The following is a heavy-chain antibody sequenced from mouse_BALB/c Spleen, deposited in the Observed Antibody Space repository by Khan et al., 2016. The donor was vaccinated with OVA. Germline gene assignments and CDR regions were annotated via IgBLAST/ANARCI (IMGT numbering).Heavy chain of an antibody. CDR2: MIYSGDT. D-gene: IGHD2-14*01. V-gene: IGHV3-8*02. J-gene: IGHJ3*01. CDR3: ARSTYRYAFAY. CDR1: GDSITSGY. Sequence: EVQLQESGPSLVKPSQTLSLTCSVTGDSITSGYWTWIRKFPGNKLEYMGYMIYSGDTYYNPSLKSRISITRHTSKNQYYLQLNSVTTEDTATYSCARSTYRYAFAYWAQGTLVTVSA.